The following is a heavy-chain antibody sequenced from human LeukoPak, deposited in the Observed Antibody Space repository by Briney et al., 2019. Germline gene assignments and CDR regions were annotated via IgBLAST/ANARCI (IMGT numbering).Heavy chain of an antibody. V-gene: IGHV5-51*01. CDR3: ARLDKVEMAAPDY. J-gene: IGHJ4*02. D-gene: IGHD5-24*01. CDR1: GYSFTSYW. Sequence: GKSLKIPCKGSGYSFTSYWIGGVRQMPGKGLEWMGIIYPGDSDTRYSPSFQGQVTISADKSISTAYLQWSSPKASDTAMYYCARLDKVEMAAPDYWGQGTLVTVSS. CDR2: IYPGDSDT.